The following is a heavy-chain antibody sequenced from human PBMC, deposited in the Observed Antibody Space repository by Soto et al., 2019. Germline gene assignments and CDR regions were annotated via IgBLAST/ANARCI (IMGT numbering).Heavy chain of an antibody. D-gene: IGHD5-12*01. CDR3: ALVNIVATHYYFDY. J-gene: IGHJ4*02. CDR2: INHSGST. V-gene: IGHV4-34*01. Sequence: PSETLSLTCPVDGGYFTGHRWSWIRQPPGKGLEWIGDINHSGSTNYNPSLKSRVTISVDTSKNQFSLKLSSVTAADTAVYYCALVNIVATHYYFDYWGQGTLVTVSS. CDR1: GGYFTGHR.